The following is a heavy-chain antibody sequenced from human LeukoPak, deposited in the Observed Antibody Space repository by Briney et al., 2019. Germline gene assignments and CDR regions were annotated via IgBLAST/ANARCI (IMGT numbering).Heavy chain of an antibody. CDR2: IYTSGST. Sequence: SQTLSLTCTVSGGSISSGSYYWSWIRQPAGKGLEWIGRIYTSGSTNYNPSLKSRVTISVDTSKNQFSLKLSSVTAADTAVYYCARFEASLSNAFDIWGQGTMVTVSS. CDR3: ARFEASLSNAFDI. J-gene: IGHJ3*02. V-gene: IGHV4-61*02. CDR1: GGSISSGSYY.